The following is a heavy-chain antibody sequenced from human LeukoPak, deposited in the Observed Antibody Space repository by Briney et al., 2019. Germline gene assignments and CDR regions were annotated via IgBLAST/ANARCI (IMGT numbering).Heavy chain of an antibody. D-gene: IGHD6-19*01. CDR3: ARLGIAVAGSSDYGMDV. CDR2: IYPGDSDT. CDR1: GYSLTNYW. V-gene: IGHV5-51*01. J-gene: IGHJ6*02. Sequence: GESLKISCQGSGYSLTNYWIGWVRQVPGKGLEWMGIIYPGDSDTRYSLSFQGQVTISADKSISTAYLQWSSLKASDTAMYYCARLGIAVAGSSDYGMDVWGQGTTVTVSS.